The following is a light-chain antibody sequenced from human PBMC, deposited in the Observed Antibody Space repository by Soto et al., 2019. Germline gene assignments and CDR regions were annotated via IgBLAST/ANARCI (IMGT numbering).Light chain of an antibody. Sequence: QSALTQPASVSGSPGQSITISCTGTSSDVGAYNFVSWYQQHPGKAPKLMIYDVSDRPSGVSNRFSGSKSGNTASLTISGLQAEDEADYYCSSYTTSSSYFFGTGTKVT. CDR1: SSDVGAYNF. CDR3: SSYTTSSSYF. V-gene: IGLV2-14*01. J-gene: IGLJ1*01. CDR2: DVS.